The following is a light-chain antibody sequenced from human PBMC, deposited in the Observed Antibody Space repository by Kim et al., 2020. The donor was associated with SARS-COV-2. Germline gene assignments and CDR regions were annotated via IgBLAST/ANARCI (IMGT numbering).Light chain of an antibody. CDR1: QSVSSNS. CDR2: GAS. V-gene: IGKV3-20*01. Sequence: EIVLTQSPGTLSLSPGERATLSCRASQSVSSNSLAWYQQNPGQAPRLLIYGASNRATGIPDRFSGSGSGTDFILTISRLEPEDFAVYYCQQYCTSPWTFGHGTKVDIK. CDR3: QQYCTSPWT. J-gene: IGKJ1*01.